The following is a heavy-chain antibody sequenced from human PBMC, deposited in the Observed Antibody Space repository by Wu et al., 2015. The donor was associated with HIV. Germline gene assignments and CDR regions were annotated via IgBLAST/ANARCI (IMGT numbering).Heavy chain of an antibody. CDR3: ARDGYCTNGVCLSGLWFDP. V-gene: IGHV1-2*02. CDR2: INPNSGGT. D-gene: IGHD2-8*01. CDR1: GYTFTGYY. Sequence: QVQLVQSGAEVKKPGASVKVSCKASGYTFTGYYMHWVRQAPGQGLEWMGWINPNSGGTNYAQKFQGRVTMTRDTSISTAYMELSRLRSDDTAVYYCARDGYCTNGVCLSGLWFDPGAREPWSPSPQ. J-gene: IGHJ5*02.